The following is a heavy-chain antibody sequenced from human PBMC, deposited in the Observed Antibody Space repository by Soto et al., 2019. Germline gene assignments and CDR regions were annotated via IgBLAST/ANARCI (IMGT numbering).Heavy chain of an antibody. D-gene: IGHD2-15*01. V-gene: IGHV4-59*01. J-gene: IGHJ4*02. Sequence: SETLSLTCTVSGAPITINYWSWIRQAPGKGLEWLGYIYYTGSTTYNPSLKSRVTMSVDTSKDQFSLRLNSVTAADTAVYYCARDAGGPYDHWGPGTLVTVSS. CDR2: IYYTGST. CDR3: ARDAGGPYDH. CDR1: GAPITINY.